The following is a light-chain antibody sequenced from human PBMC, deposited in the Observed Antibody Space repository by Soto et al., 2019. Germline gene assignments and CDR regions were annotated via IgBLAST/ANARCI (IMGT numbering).Light chain of an antibody. CDR1: QSVNSG. J-gene: IGKJ5*01. CDR3: QQYKNWTPIT. V-gene: IGKV3-15*01. Sequence: EIVMTQSPATLSVSPGERATLSCRASQSVNSGLAWYQQKPGQAPRLLIYGSSTRATGIPARFSGSGSGTEFTLPISSLQSEDFAVYYCQQYKNWTPITFGQGTRLEIK. CDR2: GSS.